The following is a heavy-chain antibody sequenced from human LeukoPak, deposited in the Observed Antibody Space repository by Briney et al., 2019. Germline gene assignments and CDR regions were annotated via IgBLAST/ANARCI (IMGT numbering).Heavy chain of an antibody. CDR1: NGSFTEYF. J-gene: IGHJ4*02. CDR3: ARRGYGSGSFNRYYFDY. D-gene: IGHD3-10*01. CDR2: IYYSGST. Sequence: SETLSLTCVVNNGSFTEYFWSWIRQPPGKGLEWIGYIYYSGSTNYNPSLKSRVTISVDTSKNQFSLKLSSVTAADTAVYYCARRGYGSGSFNRYYFDYWGQGTLVTVSS. V-gene: IGHV4-59*08.